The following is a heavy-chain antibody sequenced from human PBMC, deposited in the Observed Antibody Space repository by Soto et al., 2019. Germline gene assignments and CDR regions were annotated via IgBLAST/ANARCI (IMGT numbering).Heavy chain of an antibody. V-gene: IGHV1-69*13. CDR2: IIPIFGTA. J-gene: IGHJ6*02. CDR3: ARDESRPVDYYGSGSYYMNYGMDV. Sequence: GASVKVSCKASGGTFSSYAISWVRQAPGQGLEWMGGIIPIFGTANYAQKFQGRVTITADESTSTAYMELSSLRSEDTAVYYCARDESRPVDYYGSGSYYMNYGMDVWGQGTTVTVSS. CDR1: GGTFSSYA. D-gene: IGHD3-10*01.